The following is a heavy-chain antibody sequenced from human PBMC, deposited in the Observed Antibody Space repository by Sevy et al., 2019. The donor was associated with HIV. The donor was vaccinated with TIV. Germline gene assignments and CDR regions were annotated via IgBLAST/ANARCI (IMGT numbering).Heavy chain of an antibody. CDR1: GYTFTSYD. J-gene: IGHJ5*02. Sequence: ASVKVSCKASGYTFTSYDINWVRQATGQGLEWMGWMNPNRGNTGYAQKFQGRVTMTRNTSISTAYMELSSLRSEDTAVYYCARDPKTYSSSWYRDNWFDPWGQGTLVTVSS. V-gene: IGHV1-8*01. CDR3: ARDPKTYSSSWYRDNWFDP. CDR2: MNPNRGNT. D-gene: IGHD6-13*01.